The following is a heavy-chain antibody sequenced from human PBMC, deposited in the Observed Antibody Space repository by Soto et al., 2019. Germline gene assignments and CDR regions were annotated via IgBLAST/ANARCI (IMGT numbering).Heavy chain of an antibody. J-gene: IGHJ4*02. CDR3: ARARMFSGAHHDY. Sequence: ASVKVSCKASGYTFTNFGINWVRQAPGQGLEWMGWITPYNGNANYPQKHQDRLTITTDTSTHTACLELRSLRSDDTAVYFCARARMFSGAHHDYWGQGTRVTVSS. D-gene: IGHD1-26*01. V-gene: IGHV1-18*04. CDR1: GYTFTNFG. CDR2: ITPYNGNA.